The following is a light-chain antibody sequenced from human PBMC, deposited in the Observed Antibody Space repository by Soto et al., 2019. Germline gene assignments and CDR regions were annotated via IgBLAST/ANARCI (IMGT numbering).Light chain of an antibody. V-gene: IGKV1-39*01. J-gene: IGKJ5*01. CDR1: QSVSKY. CDR3: QQYDNWPIT. Sequence: DIQMTQSPSSLSASVGDRVTITCRASQSVSKYLNWYQQKPGKAPKLLIYAASSLQSGVPSRFSGSGSGTDFTLTISSLQPEDFASYYCQQYDNWPITFGQGTRLEIK. CDR2: AAS.